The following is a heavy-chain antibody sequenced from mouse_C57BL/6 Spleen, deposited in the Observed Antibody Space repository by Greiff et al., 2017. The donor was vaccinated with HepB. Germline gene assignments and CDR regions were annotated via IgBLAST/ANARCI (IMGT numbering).Heavy chain of an antibody. CDR1: GFTFSSYG. CDR2: ISSGGSYT. V-gene: IGHV5-6*01. Sequence: EVQVVESGGDLVKPGGSLKLSCAASGFTFSSYGMSWVRQTPDKRLEWVATISSGGSYTYYPDSVKGRFTISRDNAKNTLYLQMSSLKSEDTAMYYCARPTVDWYFDVWGTGTTVTVSS. J-gene: IGHJ1*03. CDR3: ARPTVDWYFDV. D-gene: IGHD1-1*01.